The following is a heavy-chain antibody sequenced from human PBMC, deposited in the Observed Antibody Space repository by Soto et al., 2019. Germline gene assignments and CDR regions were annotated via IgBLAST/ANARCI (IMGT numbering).Heavy chain of an antibody. D-gene: IGHD2-2*01. V-gene: IGHV3-30*18. J-gene: IGHJ6*03. CDR2: ISYDGSNK. Sequence: GGSLRLSCAASGFTFSSYGMHWVRQAPGKGLEWVAVISYDGSNKYYADSVKGRFTISRDNSKNTLYLQMNSLRAEDTAVYYCAKDPIPAATDYYYYMDVWGKGTTVTVSS. CDR1: GFTFSSYG. CDR3: AKDPIPAATDYYYYMDV.